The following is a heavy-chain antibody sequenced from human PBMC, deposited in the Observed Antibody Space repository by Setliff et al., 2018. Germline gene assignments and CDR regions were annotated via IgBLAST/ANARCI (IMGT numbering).Heavy chain of an antibody. Sequence: GGSLRLSCAASGFTFSSYWMHWVRQDPGKGLVWVSRVNDDGSSAMYADSVKGRFTMSRDNAKNTLYLQMNSLRAEDTAVYYCARHPQASPYYYDSSGYHWGQGTLVTVSS. CDR2: VNDDGSSA. CDR3: ARHPQASPYYYDSSGYH. D-gene: IGHD3-22*01. J-gene: IGHJ4*02. CDR1: GFTFSSYW. V-gene: IGHV3-74*03.